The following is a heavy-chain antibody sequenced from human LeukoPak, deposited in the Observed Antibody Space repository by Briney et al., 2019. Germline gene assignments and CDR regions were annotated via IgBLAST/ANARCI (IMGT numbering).Heavy chain of an antibody. CDR3: AKDYNWGWDY. CDR2: IRSDRSSK. V-gene: IGHV3-30*02. J-gene: IGHJ4*02. Sequence: GGSLRLSCAASGFTFSSYGMHWVRQAPGKGLEWVTYIRSDRSSKYYADSVKGRFSISRDNSKKTLYLQMNSLRPEDTAVYYCAKDYNWGWDYWGQGTLVTVSS. D-gene: IGHD7-27*01. CDR1: GFTFSSYG.